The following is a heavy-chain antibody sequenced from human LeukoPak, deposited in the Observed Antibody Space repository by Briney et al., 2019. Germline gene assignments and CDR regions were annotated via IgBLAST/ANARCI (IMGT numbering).Heavy chain of an antibody. D-gene: IGHD1-26*01. CDR1: GFTFSCYS. CDR3: ARDPDQGRGFDF. J-gene: IGHJ4*02. CDR2: ISSSSTTI. Sequence: GGSLRLSCAASGFTFSCYSMNWVRQAPGKGLEWVSYISSSSTTIYYADSVKGRFTISRDNAKNSVCLQMNSLRAEDTAVYYCARDPDQGRGFDFWGQGTLVTASS. V-gene: IGHV3-48*01.